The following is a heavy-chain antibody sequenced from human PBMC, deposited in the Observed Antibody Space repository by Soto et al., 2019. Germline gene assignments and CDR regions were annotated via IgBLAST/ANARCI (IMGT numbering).Heavy chain of an antibody. V-gene: IGHV4-59*12. CDR2: IYSSGHT. CDR1: GGSISSYY. CDR3: ARDSFNTGLYFDY. D-gene: IGHD2-8*02. Sequence: SETLSLTCTVSGGSISSYYWNWIRQPPGKGLEWIGYIYSSGHTHYNPSLKSRVTMSLDTSKNQFSLILNSVTAADTAVYYCARDSFNTGLYFDYWGRGILVTVSS. J-gene: IGHJ4*02.